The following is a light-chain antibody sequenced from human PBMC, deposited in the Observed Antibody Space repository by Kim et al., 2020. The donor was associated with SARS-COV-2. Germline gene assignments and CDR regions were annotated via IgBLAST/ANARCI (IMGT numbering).Light chain of an antibody. CDR3: NSRDSNDNVV. V-gene: IGLV3-19*01. J-gene: IGLJ2*01. CDR2: GKN. Sequence: SSELTQDPAVSVALGQTVRITCQGDSLRSYYATWYQQKPGQAPILVIYGKNNRPSGIPDRFSGSSSGNTASLTITGIQAGGEADYYCNSRDSNDNVVFGG. CDR1: SLRSYY.